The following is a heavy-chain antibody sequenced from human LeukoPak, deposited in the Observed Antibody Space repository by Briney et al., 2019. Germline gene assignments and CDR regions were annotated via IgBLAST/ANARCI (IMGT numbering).Heavy chain of an antibody. CDR3: AHVKGAMVRYAFDI. CDR2: IYWNDDK. D-gene: IGHD3-10*01. V-gene: IGHV2-5*01. Sequence: ASGPTLVNPTQTLTLTCTFSGFSLSTRGVGVGWIRQPPGKALEWLGLIYWNDDKRYSPSLKSRLTITKDTSKNQVVLTMTNMDPVDTATYYCAHVKGAMVRYAFDIWGQGTMVTVSS. J-gene: IGHJ3*02. CDR1: GFSLSTRGVG.